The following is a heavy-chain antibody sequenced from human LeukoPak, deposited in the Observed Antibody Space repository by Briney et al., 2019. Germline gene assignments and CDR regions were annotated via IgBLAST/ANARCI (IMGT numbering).Heavy chain of an antibody. Sequence: GGSLRLSCAASGFTFSSYWMSWVRQAPGKGLEWVANIKQDGREKYYVDSVKGRFTISRDDAKNSLYLQMNSLRAEDTAVYYCARDHRYYDSSGYYQGAFDIWGQGTMVTVSS. V-gene: IGHV3-7*03. CDR2: IKQDGREK. CDR3: ARDHRYYDSSGYYQGAFDI. CDR1: GFTFSSYW. J-gene: IGHJ3*02. D-gene: IGHD3-22*01.